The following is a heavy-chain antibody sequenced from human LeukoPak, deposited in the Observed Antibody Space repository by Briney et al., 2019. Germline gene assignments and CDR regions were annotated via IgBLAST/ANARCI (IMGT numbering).Heavy chain of an antibody. V-gene: IGHV3-30*04. D-gene: IGHD5-12*01. J-gene: IGHJ4*02. CDR2: VSYDGRNK. CDR3: ASPDSGYDSSVADY. CDR1: GFTFSSYA. Sequence: GRSLRLSCAASGFTFSSYAMHWVRQAPGKGLEWVAVVSYDGRNKYYADSVKGRFTISRDNSENTVFLQMKSLRPEDTAVYYCASPDSGYDSSVADYWGQGTLVTVTS.